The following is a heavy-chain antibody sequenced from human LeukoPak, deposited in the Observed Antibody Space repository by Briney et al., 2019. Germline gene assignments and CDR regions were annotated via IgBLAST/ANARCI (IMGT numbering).Heavy chain of an antibody. V-gene: IGHV4-4*07. J-gene: IGHJ6*02. Sequence: PSETLSLTCTVSGGSISSYYWSWIRQPAGKGLEWIGRIYTSGSTNYNPSLKSRVTMSVGTSKNQFSLKLSSVTAADTAVCYCARGYSYGFSYYYGMDVWGQGTTVTVSS. CDR2: IYTSGST. CDR3: ARGYSYGFSYYYGMDV. CDR1: GGSISSYY. D-gene: IGHD5-18*01.